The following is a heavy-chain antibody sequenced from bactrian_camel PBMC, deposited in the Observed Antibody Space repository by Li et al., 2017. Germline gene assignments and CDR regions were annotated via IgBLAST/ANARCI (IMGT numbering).Heavy chain of an antibody. J-gene: IGHJ6*01. CDR3: ATDYGLGVFGY. Sequence: EVQLVESGGGLVQPGGSLRLSCSASGFTFSNYGLSWVRQAPGKGLEWVSTIDTFNGGGGATAYAGSVKGRVTISRDDAKNTLYLQMNSLKSEDTALYYCATDYGLGVFGYWGQGTQVTVS. CDR1: GFTFSNYG. V-gene: IGHV3S40*01. CDR2: IDTFNGGGGAT. D-gene: IGHD5*01.